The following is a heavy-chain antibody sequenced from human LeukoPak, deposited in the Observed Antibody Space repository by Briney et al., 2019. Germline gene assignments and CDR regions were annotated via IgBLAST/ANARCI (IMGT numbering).Heavy chain of an antibody. J-gene: IGHJ5*02. CDR2: IHASGST. V-gene: IGHV4-61*02. Sequence: PSETLSLTCGVSGGSISSGGFSWSWIRQPAGKGLEWIGRIHASGSTNYNPSLKSRVTMSVDTSKNQFSLKLSSVTAADTAVYYCARVPFLVVPAAFASGRWFDPWGQGTLVTVSS. CDR3: ARVPFLVVPAAFASGRWFDP. D-gene: IGHD2-2*01. CDR1: GGSISSGGFS.